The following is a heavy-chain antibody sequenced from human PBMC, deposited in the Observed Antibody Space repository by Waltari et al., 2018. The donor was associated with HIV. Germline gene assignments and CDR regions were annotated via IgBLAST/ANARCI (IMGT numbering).Heavy chain of an antibody. D-gene: IGHD3-3*01. Sequence: EVQLVESGGGLVKPGGSLRLSCAASGFTFSSHTMNWVRQAPGKGLERVSSISTSSSYIYHTDSVKGRFTISRDNAKNSLYLQMNSLRVEDTAVYYCAREKRFTYYGLDVWGQGTTVTVSS. V-gene: IGHV3-21*01. J-gene: IGHJ6*02. CDR1: GFTFSSHT. CDR2: ISTSSSYI. CDR3: AREKRFTYYGLDV.